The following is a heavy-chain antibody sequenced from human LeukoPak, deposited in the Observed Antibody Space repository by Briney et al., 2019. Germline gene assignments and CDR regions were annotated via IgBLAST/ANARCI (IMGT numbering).Heavy chain of an antibody. J-gene: IGHJ4*02. CDR3: ARAPYYYGSGSYYLI. CDR1: GGSFSGYY. CDR2: INHSGST. V-gene: IGHV4-34*01. D-gene: IGHD3-10*01. Sequence: PSETLSLTCAVYGGSFSGYYWSWIRQPPGKGLEWIGEINHSGSTNYNPSLKSRVTKSVDTSKNQFSLKLSSVTAADTAVYYCARAPYYYGSGSYYLIWGQGTLVTVSS.